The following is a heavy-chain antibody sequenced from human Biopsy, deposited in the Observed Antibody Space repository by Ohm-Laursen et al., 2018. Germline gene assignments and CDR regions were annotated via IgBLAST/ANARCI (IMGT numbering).Heavy chain of an antibody. Sequence: SLRLSCSASGFTFYDYTMHWVRQIPGKGLEWVSLISWDGSRTYYADSVKGRFTISRDNAKNSLYLQMNSLRAEDTAVYYCARAYPPPGRRLVVVAGDFDCWGQGTRVTVSS. CDR3: ARAYPPPGRRLVVVAGDFDC. J-gene: IGHJ4*02. D-gene: IGHD2-15*01. V-gene: IGHV3-43*01. CDR1: GFTFYDYT. CDR2: ISWDGSRT.